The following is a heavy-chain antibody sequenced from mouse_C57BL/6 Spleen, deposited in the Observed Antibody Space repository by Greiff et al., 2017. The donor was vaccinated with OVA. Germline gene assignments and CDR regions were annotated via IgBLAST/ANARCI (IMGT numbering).Heavy chain of an antibody. V-gene: IGHV5-6*01. D-gene: IGHD2-4*01. Sequence: EVQGVASGGDLVKPGGSLKLSCAASGFTFSSYGMSWVRQTPDKRLEWVATISSGGSYTYYPDSVKGRFTISRDNAKNTLYLQRSSLKSEDTAMYYCARHIYYDYDNYFDYWGQGTTLTVSS. CDR2: ISSGGSYT. CDR3: ARHIYYDYDNYFDY. CDR1: GFTFSSYG. J-gene: IGHJ2*01.